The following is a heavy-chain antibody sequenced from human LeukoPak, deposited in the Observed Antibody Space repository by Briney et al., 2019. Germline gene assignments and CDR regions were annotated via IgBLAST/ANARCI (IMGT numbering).Heavy chain of an antibody. J-gene: IGHJ4*02. Sequence: PGRSLRLSCAASGFTFSSYAMHWVRQAPGKGLEWVAVISYDGSNKYYADSVKGRFTISRDNSKNTLYLQMNSLRAEDTAVYYCARVWFGEGTDYWGQGTLVTVSS. CDR3: ARVWFGEGTDY. CDR1: GFTFSSYA. CDR2: ISYDGSNK. V-gene: IGHV3-30*04. D-gene: IGHD3-10*01.